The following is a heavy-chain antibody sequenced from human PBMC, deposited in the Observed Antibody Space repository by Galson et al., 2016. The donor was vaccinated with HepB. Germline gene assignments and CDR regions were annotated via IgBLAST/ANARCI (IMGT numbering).Heavy chain of an antibody. Sequence: PALVKPTQTLTLTCTFSGFSLSTSGVGVGWIRQPPGKALEWLALIYWDGDERYSPSLKTRLTITKDTYKNHVVLTMANVDPDDTATYYCAQRKLITTFGFMTDTALYFDFWGQGILVTVSS. V-gene: IGHV2-5*02. D-gene: IGHD3-3*01. CDR2: IYWDGDE. J-gene: IGHJ4*02. CDR1: GFSLSTSGVG. CDR3: AQRKLITTFGFMTDTALYFDF.